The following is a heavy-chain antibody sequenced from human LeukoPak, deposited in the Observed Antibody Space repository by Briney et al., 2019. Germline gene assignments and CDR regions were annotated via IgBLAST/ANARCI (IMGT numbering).Heavy chain of an antibody. Sequence: ASVRVSCKASGGTFSSYAISWVRQAPGQGLEWMGGIIPIFGTANYAQKFQGRVTITADESTSTAYMELSSLRSEDTAVYYCARGGDYGDYAWSDPWGQGTLVTVSS. V-gene: IGHV1-69*01. CDR3: ARGGDYGDYAWSDP. J-gene: IGHJ5*02. D-gene: IGHD4-17*01. CDR2: IIPIFGTA. CDR1: GGTFSSYA.